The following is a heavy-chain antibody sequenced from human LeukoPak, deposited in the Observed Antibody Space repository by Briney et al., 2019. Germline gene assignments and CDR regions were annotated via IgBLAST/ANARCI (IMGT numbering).Heavy chain of an antibody. CDR2: ISSSSSYI. V-gene: IGHV3-21*01. J-gene: IGHJ3*01. Sequence: PGGSLRLSCAASEFTFNNYCMNWVRQAPGKGLEWVSSISSSSSYIYYADSVKGRFTISRDNAKNSLYLQMNSLRAEDTAVYYCVIIGCYRGVCGFDVWGQGTMVTVSS. D-gene: IGHD2-21*01. CDR3: VIIGCYRGVCGFDV. CDR1: EFTFNNYC.